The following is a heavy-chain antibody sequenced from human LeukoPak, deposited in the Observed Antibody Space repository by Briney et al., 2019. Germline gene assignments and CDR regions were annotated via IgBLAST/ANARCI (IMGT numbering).Heavy chain of an antibody. Sequence: GGSLRLSCAASGFAFSSNSMHWVRQAPGKGLEYVSAISSNGGSTYYANSVKGRFTISRDNSKNTLYLQMGSLRADDMALYYCARAEFRAFDIWGQGTMVTVSS. J-gene: IGHJ3*02. CDR2: ISSNGGST. D-gene: IGHD3-10*01. CDR3: ARAEFRAFDI. CDR1: GFAFSSNS. V-gene: IGHV3-64*01.